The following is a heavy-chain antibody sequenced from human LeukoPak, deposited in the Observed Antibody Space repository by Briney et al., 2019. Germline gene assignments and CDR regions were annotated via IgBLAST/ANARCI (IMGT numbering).Heavy chain of an antibody. CDR3: AKGEGELWSRNSYYFDY. CDR1: GFTLSSYA. V-gene: IGHV3-23*01. D-gene: IGHD5-18*01. Sequence: GGPLTLSCAASGFTLSSYAMSWVRQPPGKGLEWVSAISGSGGSTYYAASVKGRITISRDNSKNTLYLQMNSLRAEDTAVYYCAKGEGELWSRNSYYFDYWGEGTLVTVSS. J-gene: IGHJ4*02. CDR2: ISGSGGST.